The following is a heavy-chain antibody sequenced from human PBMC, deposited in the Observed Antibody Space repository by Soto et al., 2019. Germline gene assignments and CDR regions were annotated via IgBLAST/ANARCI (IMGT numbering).Heavy chain of an antibody. CDR3: AHRVLRAVFGLVTTTAIYFDF. CDR2: IYWDDDK. J-gene: IGHJ4*02. Sequence: QITLNESGPTVVKPTETLTLTCTFSGFSLTTRGVGVGWVRQSPGKAPEWLAFIYWDDDKRYSTSLKSRLTINKDTSKNQVVLTMANVDPADTATYYCAHRVLRAVFGLVTTTAIYFDFWGQGTPVVVSS. V-gene: IGHV2-5*02. D-gene: IGHD3-3*01. CDR1: GFSLTTRGVG.